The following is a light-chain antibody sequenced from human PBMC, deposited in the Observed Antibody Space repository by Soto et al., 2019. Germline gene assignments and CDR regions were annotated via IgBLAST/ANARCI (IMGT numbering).Light chain of an antibody. Sequence: EIVMTQSPATLSLSPGESATLSCRASQGVSSNLAWFQQRPGQAPRLLIYGVSTRATGTPARLSGSGSGTEFTLTISSLQAEDSAVYFCQQYNKWPPWTFGLGTKVEIK. J-gene: IGKJ1*01. CDR3: QQYNKWPPWT. V-gene: IGKV3-15*01. CDR2: GVS. CDR1: QGVSSN.